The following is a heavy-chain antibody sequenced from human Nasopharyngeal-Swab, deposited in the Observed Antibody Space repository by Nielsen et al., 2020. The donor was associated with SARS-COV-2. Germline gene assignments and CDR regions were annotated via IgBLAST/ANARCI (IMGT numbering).Heavy chain of an antibody. V-gene: IGHV3-21*01. CDR3: ARGGSPGNYFYYMDV. Sequence: VRQAPGKGLEWVSSISSSSSYIYYADSVKGRFTISRDNAKNSLYLQMNSLRAEDTAVYYCARGGSPGNYFYYMDVWGKGTTVTVSS. J-gene: IGHJ6*03. D-gene: IGHD3-10*01. CDR2: ISSSSSYI.